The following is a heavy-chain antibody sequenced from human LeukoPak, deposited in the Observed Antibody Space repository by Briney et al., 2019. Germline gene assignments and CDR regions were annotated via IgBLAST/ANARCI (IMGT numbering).Heavy chain of an antibody. V-gene: IGHV3-23*01. Sequence: QAGGSLRLSCAASGFTFSSYAMARVRQAPGKGLEWVSHILGSGGSTYYADSVKGRFTIPRDNSKNTLYLKMNSLRPEDTAVYYCAKVKYDYGDPVGWFDPWGQGSLVTVSS. CDR3: AKVKYDYGDPVGWFDP. CDR2: ILGSGGST. CDR1: GFTFSSYA. D-gene: IGHD4-17*01. J-gene: IGHJ5*02.